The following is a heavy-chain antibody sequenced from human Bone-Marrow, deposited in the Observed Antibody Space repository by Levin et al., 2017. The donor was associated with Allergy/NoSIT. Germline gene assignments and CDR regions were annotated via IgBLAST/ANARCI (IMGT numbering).Heavy chain of an antibody. CDR3: ARDGGKGVVPAATVPYDYGMDG. CDR2: ISYAGSNK. D-gene: IGHD2-2*01. Sequence: GESLKISCAASGFTFSSYAMHWVRQAPGKGLEWVAVISYAGSNKYYADSVQGRFTISSDSSKNTPYLQMNSLSAEDTAVYYCARDGGKGVVPAATVPYDYGMDGWGQGTTVTVSS. CDR1: GFTFSSYA. J-gene: IGHJ6*02. V-gene: IGHV3-30*04.